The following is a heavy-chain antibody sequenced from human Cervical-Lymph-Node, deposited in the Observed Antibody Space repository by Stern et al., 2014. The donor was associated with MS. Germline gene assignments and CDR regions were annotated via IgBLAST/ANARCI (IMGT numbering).Heavy chain of an antibody. CDR2: FYPADSDT. D-gene: IGHD1-14*01. V-gene: IGHV5-51*01. CDR3: ARRGAPTTRGHFDS. J-gene: IGHJ4*02. Sequence: EVQLVESGVELKKPGDSLKISCQASGYTFTNYWIGWVRQMPGKGLEWMGIFYPADSDTRYSPSFRGQVAISADKSTATAYLQWNRLKTSDTAIYYCARRGAPTTRGHFDSWGQGTLVTVSS. CDR1: GYTFTNYW.